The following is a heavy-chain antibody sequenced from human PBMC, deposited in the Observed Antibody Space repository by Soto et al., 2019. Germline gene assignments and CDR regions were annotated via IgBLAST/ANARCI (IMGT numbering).Heavy chain of an antibody. CDR1: GYTFTSYA. Sequence: SVKVSCKASGYTFTSYAISWVRQAPGQGLEWMGGIIPIFGTANYAQKFQGRVTITADESTSTAYMELSSLRSEDTAVYYCAREGGLMRYSGSYSRWGQGTLVTVSS. CDR3: AREGGLMRYSGSYSR. D-gene: IGHD1-26*01. J-gene: IGHJ4*02. CDR2: IIPIFGTA. V-gene: IGHV1-69*13.